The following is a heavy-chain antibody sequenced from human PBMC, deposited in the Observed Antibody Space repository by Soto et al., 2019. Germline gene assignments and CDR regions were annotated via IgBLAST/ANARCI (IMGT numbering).Heavy chain of an antibody. CDR1: GFTVSSSS. J-gene: IGHJ4*02. V-gene: IGHV3-53*02. Sequence: EVELVETGGGLIQPGGSLRLSCAASGFTVSSSSMSWVRQAPGKGLEWVSLIYADGATDYGASVKGRFTISRDTSKNTLSLHMTRRRADDTAVYYCARDDSFLGAPFHYWGQGTLVTVSS. D-gene: IGHD3-16*01. CDR2: IYADGAT. CDR3: ARDDSFLGAPFHY.